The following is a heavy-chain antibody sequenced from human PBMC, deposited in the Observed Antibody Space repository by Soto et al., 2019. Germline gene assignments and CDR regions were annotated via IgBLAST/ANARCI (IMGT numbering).Heavy chain of an antibody. V-gene: IGHV3-23*01. CDR3: AKADNYVSGSPDY. Sequence: PGGSLRLSCEASGFTFSSYGMTWVRRAPGKGLEWVSTISGGLYTTYYADSVKGRFSVSRDNSKNTLFLQMNSLRAEDTAVYYCAKADNYVSGSPDYWGQGTLVTVSS. D-gene: IGHD3-10*01. J-gene: IGHJ4*02. CDR1: GFTFSSYG. CDR2: ISGGLYTT.